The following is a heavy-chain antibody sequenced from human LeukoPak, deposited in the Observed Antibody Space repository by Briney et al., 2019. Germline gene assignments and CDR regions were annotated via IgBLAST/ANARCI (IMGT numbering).Heavy chain of an antibody. V-gene: IGHV1-3*03. J-gene: IGHJ6*03. CDR2: INLVNGNT. CDR3: ARGRGTIGSNRDFYFYYYMDI. Sequence: SVKVSCKASGYTFTHYAMHWVRLAPGQRLQWMGWINLVNGNTKYSQYFEGRVTITRDTSASTVYMELSSLRPDDMAVYYCARGRGTIGSNRDFYFYYYMDIWGNGTTVTVSS. D-gene: IGHD2-21*01. CDR1: GYTFTHYA.